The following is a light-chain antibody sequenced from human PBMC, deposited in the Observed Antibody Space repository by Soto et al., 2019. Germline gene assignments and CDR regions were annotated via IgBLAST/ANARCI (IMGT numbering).Light chain of an antibody. J-gene: IGKJ1*01. CDR1: QNISNS. Sequence: DIQMTQSPSSLSASLGDRVTITCRASQNISNSLNWYQQKPGKAPKFLIFASSSLHTGVPSRFSGSSSGTDFTLTISSMQPEDFAAYYCQQGYSSPLTFGQGTKVDIK. CDR2: ASS. CDR3: QQGYSSPLT. V-gene: IGKV1-39*01.